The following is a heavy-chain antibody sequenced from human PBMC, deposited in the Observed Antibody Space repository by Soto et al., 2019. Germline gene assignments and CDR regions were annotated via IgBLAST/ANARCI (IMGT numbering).Heavy chain of an antibody. Sequence: QVQLQESGPGLVKPSQTLSLTCTVSGGSISSGGYYWSWIRQHPGKGLEWIGYIYYSGSTYYNPSLKSRVTLPLHTSNNQFSMNLSSVTAADTAVYYCARVPDLFASMIVVTQAELAGGWFDPWGQGTLVTVSS. CDR3: ARVPDLFASMIVVTQAELAGGWFDP. J-gene: IGHJ5*02. D-gene: IGHD3-22*01. CDR1: GGSISSGGYY. V-gene: IGHV4-31*03. CDR2: IYYSGST.